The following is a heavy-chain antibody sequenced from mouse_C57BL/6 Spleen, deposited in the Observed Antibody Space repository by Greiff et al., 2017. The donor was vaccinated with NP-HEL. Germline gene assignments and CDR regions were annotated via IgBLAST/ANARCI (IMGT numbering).Heavy chain of an antibody. Sequence: VQLLQSGPELVKPGASVKISCKASGYAFSSSWMYWVKQRPGKGLEWIGRIYPGDGDTNYNGKFKGKATLTAAKSSSTAYMQLSSLTSEDSAVYDCARSGGNQGYYFDDWGKGTTRTVSS. CDR3: ARSGGNQGYYFDD. CDR1: GYAFSSSW. D-gene: IGHD2-1*01. J-gene: IGHJ2*01. CDR2: IYPGDGDT. V-gene: IGHV1-82*01.